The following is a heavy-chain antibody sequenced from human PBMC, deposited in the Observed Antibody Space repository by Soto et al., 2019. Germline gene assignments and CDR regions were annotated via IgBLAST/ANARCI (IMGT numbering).Heavy chain of an antibody. CDR1: GFSLSTSGMC. D-gene: IGHD3-22*01. CDR2: IDWDDDK. V-gene: IGHV2-70*01. Sequence: SGPTLVKPTQTLTLTCTFSGFSLSTSGMCVSWIRQPPGKALEWLALIDWDDDKYYSTSLKTRLTISKDTSKNQVVLTMTNMDPVDTATYYCARHTGTDYYDSSGYPRVYYYYGMDVWGQGTTVTVSS. CDR3: ARHTGTDYYDSSGYPRVYYYYGMDV. J-gene: IGHJ6*02.